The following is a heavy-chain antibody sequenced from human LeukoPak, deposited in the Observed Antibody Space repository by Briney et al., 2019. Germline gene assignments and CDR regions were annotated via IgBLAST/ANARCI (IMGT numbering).Heavy chain of an antibody. CDR2: ISYDGSNK. D-gene: IGHD2-2*01. V-gene: IGHV3-30*18. CDR3: AKDPVRYCSSTSCLFNWFDP. J-gene: IGHJ5*02. CDR1: GFTFSSYG. Sequence: RSLRLSCAASGFTFSSYGMHWVRQAPGKGLEWVAVISYDGSNKYYADSVKGRFTISRDNSKNTLYLQMNSLRAEDTAVYYCAKDPVRYCSSTSCLFNWFDPWGQGTLVTVSS.